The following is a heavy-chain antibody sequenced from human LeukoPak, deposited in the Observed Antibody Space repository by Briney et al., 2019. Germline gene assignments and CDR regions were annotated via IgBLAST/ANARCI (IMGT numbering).Heavy chain of an antibody. V-gene: IGHV1-8*01. CDR2: MNPNSGNT. J-gene: IGHJ4*02. D-gene: IGHD1-26*01. CDR1: GYTFTSHD. CDR3: ARVATYSGNPGCDY. Sequence: ASVKVSCKASGYTFTSHDINWVRQATGQGLEWMGWMNPNSGNTGYAQRFQGRVTMTRNTSIGTAYMELSSLRSEDTAVYYCARVATYSGNPGCDYWGQGTLVTVSS.